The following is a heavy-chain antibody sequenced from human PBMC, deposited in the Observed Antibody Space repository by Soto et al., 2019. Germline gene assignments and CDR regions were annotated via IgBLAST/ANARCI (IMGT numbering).Heavy chain of an antibody. CDR1: GFTFSTYS. J-gene: IGHJ6*03. D-gene: IGHD5-18*01. Sequence: EVQLVESGGGLVKPGGSLRLSCAASGFTFSTYSMNWVRQATGKGLEWVSSISSSSTYIYYADSVKGRFTISRDNAKKSLYLQMNSLSAEDTAVYYCARVAGTDMVLYMDVWGKGTTVTVSS. CDR2: ISSSSTYI. V-gene: IGHV3-21*01. CDR3: ARVAGTDMVLYMDV.